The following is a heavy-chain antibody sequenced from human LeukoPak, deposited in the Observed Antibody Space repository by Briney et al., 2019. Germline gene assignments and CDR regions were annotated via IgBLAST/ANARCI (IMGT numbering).Heavy chain of an antibody. CDR1: GFTFSDYY. V-gene: IGHV3-11*01. D-gene: IGHD2-2*01. J-gene: IGHJ6*03. CDR3: ARVPAGLVVVPAATIRRYYYYYYMDV. Sequence: GGSLRLSCVASGFTFSDYYMSWIRQAPEKGLEWVSYISSSGSTIYYADSVKGRFTISRDNAKNSLYLQMNSLRAEDTAVYYCARVPAGLVVVPAATIRRYYYYYYMDVWGKGTTVTVSS. CDR2: ISSSGSTI.